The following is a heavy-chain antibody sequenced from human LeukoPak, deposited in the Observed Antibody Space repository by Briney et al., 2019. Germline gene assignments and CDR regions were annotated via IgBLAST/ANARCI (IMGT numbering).Heavy chain of an antibody. V-gene: IGHV3-33*06. CDR3: AKDTSASIYYMEV. CDR1: GFFFRSYG. Sequence: GGSLRLSCAASGFFFRSYGMHWVRQAPGKGLERVAVIWNDGSEKYFAESVKGRFTISRDNSNNTLYLQIDTLRAEDTAVYYCAKDTSASIYYMEVWGKGTTVTVSS. J-gene: IGHJ6*03. D-gene: IGHD2-2*01. CDR2: IWNDGSEK.